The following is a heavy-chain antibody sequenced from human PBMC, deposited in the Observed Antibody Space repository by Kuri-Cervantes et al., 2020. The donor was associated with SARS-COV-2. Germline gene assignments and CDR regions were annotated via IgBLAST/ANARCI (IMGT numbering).Heavy chain of an antibody. CDR2: IYYSGST. D-gene: IGHD1-20*01. CDR3: ARHTITGPFDY. Sequence: LRLSCTVSGGSISSGDYYWSWIRQPPGKGLEWIGYIYYSGSTYYNPSLKSRVTISVDTSKNQFSLKLSSVTAADTAVYYCARHTITGPFDYWGQGTLVTVSS. CDR1: GGSISSGDYY. J-gene: IGHJ4*02. V-gene: IGHV4-30-4*08.